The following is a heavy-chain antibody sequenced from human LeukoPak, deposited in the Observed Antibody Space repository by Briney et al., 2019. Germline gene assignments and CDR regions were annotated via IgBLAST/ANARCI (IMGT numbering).Heavy chain of an antibody. Sequence: GSLRLSCAASGFTFSSYSMNWVRQAPGKGLEWVSSINSSSYIYYADSVKGRFTISRDNAKNSLYLQMNSLRAEDTAVYYCARVGDCSSTSCYSFDYWGQGTLVTVSS. V-gene: IGHV3-21*01. CDR2: INSSSYI. J-gene: IGHJ4*02. CDR3: ARVGDCSSTSCYSFDY. D-gene: IGHD2-2*01. CDR1: GFTFSSYS.